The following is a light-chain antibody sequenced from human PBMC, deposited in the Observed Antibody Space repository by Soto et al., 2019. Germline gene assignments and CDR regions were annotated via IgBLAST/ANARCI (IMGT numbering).Light chain of an antibody. CDR2: DTS. Sequence: DIVVTQSLATLSASPGERVTLSCRASQFVSSRLAWYQQRPGQVSRLLIYDTSTRAPGISARFSGSGSGTEFTLTISSLQSEDFAVYYCQEYIQWPPGMFGPGTTVDIK. J-gene: IGKJ1*01. CDR3: QEYIQWPPGM. V-gene: IGKV3-15*01. CDR1: QFVSSR.